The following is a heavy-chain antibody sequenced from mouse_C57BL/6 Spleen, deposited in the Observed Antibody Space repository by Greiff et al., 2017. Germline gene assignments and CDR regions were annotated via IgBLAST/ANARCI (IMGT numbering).Heavy chain of an antibody. D-gene: IGHD1-1*01. Sequence: QVQLQQPGAELVKPGASVKMSCKASGYTFTSYWLTWVKQRPGQGLEWIGDIYPGSGSTNYNEKFKSKATLTVDTSSSTAYMQLSSLTSEDSAVYYCARHYYGSSYDPYYAMDYWGQGTSVTVSS. CDR1: GYTFTSYW. V-gene: IGHV1-55*01. CDR2: IYPGSGST. J-gene: IGHJ4*01. CDR3: ARHYYGSSYDPYYAMDY.